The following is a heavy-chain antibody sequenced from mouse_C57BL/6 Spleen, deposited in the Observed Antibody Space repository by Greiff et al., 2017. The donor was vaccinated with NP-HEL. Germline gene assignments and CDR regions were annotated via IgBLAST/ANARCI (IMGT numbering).Heavy chain of an antibody. Sequence: VQLQQPGAELVKPGASVKLSCKASCYTFTSYWMHWVKQRPGQGLEWIGMIHPNSGSTNYNEKFKSKATLTVDKSSSTAYMQLSSLTSEDSAVYYCARDYYGTPFAYWGQGTLVTVSA. V-gene: IGHV1-64*01. CDR3: ARDYYGTPFAY. CDR2: IHPNSGST. J-gene: IGHJ3*01. D-gene: IGHD1-1*01. CDR1: CYTFTSYW.